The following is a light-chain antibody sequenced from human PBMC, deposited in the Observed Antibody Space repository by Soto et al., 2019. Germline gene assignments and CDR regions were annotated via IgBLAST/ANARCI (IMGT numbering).Light chain of an antibody. V-gene: IGLV2-14*01. CDR2: EVS. CDR3: SSFSSSTTVLG. CDR1: SSDIGGYKF. J-gene: IGLJ3*02. Sequence: QSALTQPASVSGSPGESLTISCTGTSSDIGGYKFVSWYQQHPGKAPKLVIYEVSNRPSGVSSRFSGAKSGNTASLTISGLQAEDEAEYYCSSFSSSTTVLGFGGGTKRTVL.